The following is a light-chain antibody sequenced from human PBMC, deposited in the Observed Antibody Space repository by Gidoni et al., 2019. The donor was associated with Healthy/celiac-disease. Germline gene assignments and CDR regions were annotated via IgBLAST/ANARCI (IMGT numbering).Light chain of an antibody. CDR1: QSVSSSY. CDR2: GAS. J-gene: IGKJ1*01. V-gene: IGKV3-20*01. Sequence: IVLTHSPGTLSLSPGERATLSCRASQSVSSSYLAWYQQKPGQAPRLLIYGASSRATGIPDRCSGSGSGTDFTLTISRLEPEDFAVYYCQQYGSSPVTFXXXTKVEIK. CDR3: QQYGSSPVT.